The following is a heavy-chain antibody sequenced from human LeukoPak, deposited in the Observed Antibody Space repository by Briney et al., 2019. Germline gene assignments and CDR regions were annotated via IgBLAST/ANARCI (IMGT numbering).Heavy chain of an antibody. Sequence: PSETLSLTCTVSGGSISSGTYYWSWLRQHPGKGLEWIGYIYYSGSTYYNPSLNSRVTISVDTSKSQFSLKLSSVTAADTAVYYCASGYRWFDYWGQGTLVTASS. J-gene: IGHJ4*02. CDR2: IYYSGST. D-gene: IGHD5-18*01. V-gene: IGHV4-31*03. CDR3: ASGYRWFDY. CDR1: GGSISSGTYY.